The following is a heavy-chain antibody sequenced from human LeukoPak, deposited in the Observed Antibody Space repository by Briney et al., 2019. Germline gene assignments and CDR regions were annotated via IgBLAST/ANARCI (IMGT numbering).Heavy chain of an antibody. Sequence: ASVKVSCKASGYTFTSYGISWVRQAPGQGLEWMGWISAYNGNTNYAQKLQGRVTMTRDTSTSTVYMELSSLRSEDTAVYYCARDLSSRGIVVVPGQGGDYFDYWGQGTLVTVSS. CDR3: ARDLSSRGIVVVPGQGGDYFDY. CDR1: GYTFTSYG. J-gene: IGHJ4*02. CDR2: ISAYNGNT. V-gene: IGHV1-18*01. D-gene: IGHD2-2*01.